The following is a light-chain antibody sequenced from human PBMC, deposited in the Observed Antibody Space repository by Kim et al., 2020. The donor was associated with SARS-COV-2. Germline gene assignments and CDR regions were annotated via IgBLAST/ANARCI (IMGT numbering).Light chain of an antibody. J-gene: IGLJ3*02. CDR2: DGT. CDR3: ISFTTSGTWV. CDR1: SSDVGANNY. V-gene: IGLV2-14*03. Sequence: GQSITSSCTRTSSDVGANNYVSWFQQHPGRVPKVMIHDGTDRPSGGANRFPGSKSGNAATLTISGLQVEDGAGYYCISFTTSGTWVFGGGTKVTVL.